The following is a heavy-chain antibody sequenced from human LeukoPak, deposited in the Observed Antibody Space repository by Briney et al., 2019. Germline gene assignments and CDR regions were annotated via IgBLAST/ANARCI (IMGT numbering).Heavy chain of an antibody. CDR3: ARDFPITIFGVVIPAEGFDY. Sequence: ASVKVSCKASGYTFTSYGISWVRQAPGQGLERMGWISAYNGNTNYAQKLQGRVTMTTDTSTSTAYMELRSLRSDDTAVYYCARDFPITIFGVVIPAEGFDYWGQGTLVTVSS. J-gene: IGHJ4*02. D-gene: IGHD3-3*01. V-gene: IGHV1-18*01. CDR1: GYTFTSYG. CDR2: ISAYNGNT.